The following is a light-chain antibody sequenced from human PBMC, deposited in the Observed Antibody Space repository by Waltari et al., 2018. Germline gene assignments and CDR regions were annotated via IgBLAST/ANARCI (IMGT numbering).Light chain of an antibody. J-gene: IGKJ2*01. CDR3: QQYYSTPYA. Sequence: DIVMTQSPDLLAFFLGQSATLNHKSSHVDLYSSNNNNFLGWYQQKPGQPPKLLISWASSRQSGVPERFSGSGSGTDFALTISSLQAEDAAVYYCQQYYSTPYAFGQGTKLEIK. CDR2: WAS. V-gene: IGKV4-1*01. CDR1: HVDLYSSNNNNF.